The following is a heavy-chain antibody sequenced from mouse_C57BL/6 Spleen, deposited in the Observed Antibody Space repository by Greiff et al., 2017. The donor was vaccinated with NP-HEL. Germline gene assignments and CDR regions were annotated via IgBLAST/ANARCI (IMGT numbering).Heavy chain of an antibody. Sequence: VQLQQSGAELVKPGASVKLSCKASGYTLTSYWMHWVKQRPGQGLEWIGMIHPNSGSTNYNEKFKSKATLTVDKSSSTAYMQLSSLTSEDSAVYYCARSDDGYAMDYWGQGTSVTVSS. CDR3: ARSDDGYAMDY. CDR2: IHPNSGST. V-gene: IGHV1-64*01. J-gene: IGHJ4*01. CDR1: GYTLTSYW. D-gene: IGHD2-3*01.